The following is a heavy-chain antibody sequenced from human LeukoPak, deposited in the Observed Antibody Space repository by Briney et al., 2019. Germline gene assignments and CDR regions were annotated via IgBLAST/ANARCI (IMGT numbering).Heavy chain of an antibody. CDR1: GFTFSNYG. J-gene: IGHJ4*02. V-gene: IGHV3-30*03. CDR2: VSYEGNNK. CDR3: ARGGFYDFWSGYYWAY. D-gene: IGHD3-3*01. Sequence: GRSLRLSCAASGFTFSNYGMHWVRQAPGQGLERVAVVSYEGNNKDYVDSVKGRFTVSRDNSKNTLYLQMNSLRAEDTAVYYCARGGFYDFWSGYYWAYWGQGTLVTVSS.